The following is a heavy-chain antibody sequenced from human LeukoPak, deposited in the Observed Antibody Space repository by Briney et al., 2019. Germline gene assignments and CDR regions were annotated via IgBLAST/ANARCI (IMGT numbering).Heavy chain of an antibody. CDR3: ARVYSNRNIVVVPADLDY. V-gene: IGHV1-8*03. CDR2: MNPNSGNT. Sequence: ASVKVSCKASGYTFTSYGISWVRQAPGQGLEWMGWMNPNSGNTGYAQKFQGRVTITRNTSISTAYMELSSLRSEDTAVYYCARVYSNRNIVVVPADLDYWGQGTLVTVSS. D-gene: IGHD2-2*01. J-gene: IGHJ4*02. CDR1: GYTFTSYG.